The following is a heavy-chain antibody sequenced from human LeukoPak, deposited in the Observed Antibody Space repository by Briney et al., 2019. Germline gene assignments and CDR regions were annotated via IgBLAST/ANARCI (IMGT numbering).Heavy chain of an antibody. Sequence: GGSLRLSCSASGFTFSSYAMHWVRQAPGKGLEYVSAINNNGGSTYYADSVKGRFTISRDNSKNTLYLQMSSLRAEDTAVYYCVKDFVVVPAAISGCNWFDPWGQGTLVTVSS. CDR2: INNNGGST. D-gene: IGHD2-2*01. CDR3: VKDFVVVPAAISGCNWFDP. CDR1: GFTFSSYA. J-gene: IGHJ5*02. V-gene: IGHV3-64D*06.